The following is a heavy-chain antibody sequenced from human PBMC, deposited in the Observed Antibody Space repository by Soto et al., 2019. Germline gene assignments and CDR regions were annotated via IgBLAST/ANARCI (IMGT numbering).Heavy chain of an antibody. D-gene: IGHD2-15*01. CDR2: ISYDGSNK. Sequence: GGSLRLSCAASGFTFSSYGMHWVRQAPGKGLEWVAVISYDGSNKYYADSVKGRFTISRDNSKNTLYLQMNSLRAEDTAVYYCAKDPSPGVVLSWFDPWGQGTLVTVSS. CDR1: GFTFSSYG. J-gene: IGHJ5*02. V-gene: IGHV3-30*18. CDR3: AKDPSPGVVLSWFDP.